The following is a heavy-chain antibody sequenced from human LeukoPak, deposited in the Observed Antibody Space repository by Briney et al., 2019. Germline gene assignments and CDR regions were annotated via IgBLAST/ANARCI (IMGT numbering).Heavy chain of an antibody. Sequence: SETLSLTCTVSGGSISSYYWSWIRQPAGKGLEWIGRIYTSGSTNYNPSLKSRVTMSVDTSKNQFSLKLSSVTAADTAVYYCAREGTLYDILTGYYDIDAFDIWGQGTMVTVSS. D-gene: IGHD3-9*01. CDR3: AREGTLYDILTGYYDIDAFDI. CDR1: GGSISSYY. CDR2: IYTSGST. J-gene: IGHJ3*02. V-gene: IGHV4-4*07.